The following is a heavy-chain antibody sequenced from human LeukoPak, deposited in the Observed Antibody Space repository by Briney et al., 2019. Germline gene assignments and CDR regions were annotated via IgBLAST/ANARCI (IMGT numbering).Heavy chain of an antibody. D-gene: IGHD3-16*02. V-gene: IGHV3-21*01. CDR3: ARDLRDYVWGSYRHLDY. CDR2: ISSSSSYI. CDR1: GFTFSSYS. J-gene: IGHJ4*02. Sequence: PGGSLRLSCAASGFTFSSYSMNWVRQAPGKGLEWVSSISSSSSYIYYADSVKGRFTISRDNAKNSPYLQMNSLRAEDTAVYYCARDLRDYVWGSYRHLDYWGQGTLVTVSS.